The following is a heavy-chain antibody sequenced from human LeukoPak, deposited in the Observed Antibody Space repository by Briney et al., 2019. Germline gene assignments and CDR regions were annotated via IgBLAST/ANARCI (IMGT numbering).Heavy chain of an antibody. V-gene: IGHV3-15*01. CDR3: TTDTYYYGSGSYYNADY. CDR1: GFTFSNAW. D-gene: IGHD3-10*01. J-gene: IGHJ4*02. CDR2: IKSKTDGGTT. Sequence: PGGSLRLSCAASGFTFSNAWVSWVRQAPGKGLEWVGRIKSKTDGGTTDYAAPVKGRFTISRDDSKNTLYLQMNSLKTEDTAVYYCTTDTYYYGSGSYYNADYWGQGTLVTVSS.